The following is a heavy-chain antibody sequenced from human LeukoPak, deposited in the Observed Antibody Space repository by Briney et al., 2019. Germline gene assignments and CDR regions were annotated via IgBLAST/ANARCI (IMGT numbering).Heavy chain of an antibody. CDR2: ISGSGYYA. Sequence: GGSLRLSCAASGFTFSSYAMNWVRQAPGKGLEWVSAISGSGYYANYADSVKGRFTISRDNSKNTLYPQMNSLRAEDTAVYSCAKTAVPGTRHSDYWGQGTLVTVSS. V-gene: IGHV3-23*01. D-gene: IGHD6-19*01. CDR1: GFTFSSYA. J-gene: IGHJ4*02. CDR3: AKTAVPGTRHSDY.